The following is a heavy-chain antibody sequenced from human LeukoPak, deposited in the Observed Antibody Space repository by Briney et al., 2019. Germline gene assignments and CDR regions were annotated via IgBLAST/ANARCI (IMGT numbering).Heavy chain of an antibody. D-gene: IGHD6-13*01. Sequence: SETLSLTCTVSGGSISSYYWSWIRQPPGKGLELIGYIYYSGSTNYNPSLKSRVTISVGTSKNQFSRKLSSVTAAETAVFYCATGQQRLVLCNSFDIWGQGTMVTVSS. CDR3: ATGQQRLVLCNSFDI. V-gene: IGHV4-59*01. J-gene: IGHJ3*02. CDR2: IYYSGST. CDR1: GGSISSYY.